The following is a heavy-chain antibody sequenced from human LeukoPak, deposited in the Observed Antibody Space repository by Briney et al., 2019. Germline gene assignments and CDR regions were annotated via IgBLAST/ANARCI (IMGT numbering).Heavy chain of an antibody. CDR2: IYHSGST. J-gene: IGHJ3*01. Sequence: NTSETLSLTCTVSGYSISSGYYWGWIRQPPGKGLEWIGSIYHSGSTYYNPSLKSRVTISVDTSKNQFSLKLSSVTAAGTAVYYCARFRMTASATAAFDLWGQGTLVTVSS. CDR1: GYSISSGYY. D-gene: IGHD6-13*01. V-gene: IGHV4-38-2*02. CDR3: ARFRMTASATAAFDL.